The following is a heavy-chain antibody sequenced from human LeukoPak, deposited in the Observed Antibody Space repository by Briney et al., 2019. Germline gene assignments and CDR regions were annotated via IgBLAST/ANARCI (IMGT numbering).Heavy chain of an antibody. CDR3: AGASNSSWHN. V-gene: IGHV3-7*01. D-gene: IGHD6-13*01. CDR2: IKPDGSAE. J-gene: IGHJ4*02. CDR1: GFTFSSNW. Sequence: GGSLRLSCAASGFTFSSNWMSWVRHVPGRGLDWVANIKPDGSAEYYAASVKGRFTVSRDNAKNSLYLQMNSLRAEDTAVYYCAGASNSSWHNWGQGTLVTVSS.